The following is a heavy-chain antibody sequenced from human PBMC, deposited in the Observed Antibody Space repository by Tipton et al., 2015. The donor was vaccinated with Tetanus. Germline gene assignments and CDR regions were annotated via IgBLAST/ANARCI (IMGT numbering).Heavy chain of an antibody. CDR1: GGSISGYY. CDR2: IYDNGTT. D-gene: IGHD3/OR15-3a*01. V-gene: IGHV4-59*01. CDR3: ARRIQVFGPAILDAFDL. Sequence: TLSLTCTVAGGSISGYYWTWIRQPPGKGLEWIGYIYDNGTTSYSPSLKSRVIISVDKSKNQLSLKLGSVTAEDTAIYYCARRIQVFGPAILDAFDLWAQGTMVFVSS. J-gene: IGHJ3*01.